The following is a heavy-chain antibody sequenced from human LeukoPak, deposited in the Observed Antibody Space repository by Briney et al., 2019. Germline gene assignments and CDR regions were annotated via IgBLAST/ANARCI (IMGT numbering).Heavy chain of an antibody. CDR2: IYSGGST. V-gene: IGHV3-66*01. J-gene: IGHJ6*02. CDR1: GFTVSSNY. Sequence: GGSLRLSCAASGFTVSSNYMSWVRQAPGKGLEWVSVIYSGGSTYYADSVKGRFTISRDNSKNTLYLQMNSLRAEDTAVYYCARDPGAIGGDYYGMGVWGQGTTVTVSS. D-gene: IGHD3-16*01. CDR3: ARDPGAIGGDYYGMGV.